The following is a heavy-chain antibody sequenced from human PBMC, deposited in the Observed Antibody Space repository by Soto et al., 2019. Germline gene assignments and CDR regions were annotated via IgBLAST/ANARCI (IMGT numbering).Heavy chain of an antibody. CDR1: GFTFSTYA. D-gene: IGHD6-6*01. CDR3: AKALEGHSNSSGGFHC. Sequence: LRLSCAASGFTFSTYAVNWVRQAPGKGLEWVSTISGSGGSTYYADSMKGRFTISRDNSKNTVSLQMNSLRAEDTAVYYCAKALEGHSNSSGGFHCWGQGTLVTVSS. V-gene: IGHV3-23*01. CDR2: ISGSGGST. J-gene: IGHJ4*02.